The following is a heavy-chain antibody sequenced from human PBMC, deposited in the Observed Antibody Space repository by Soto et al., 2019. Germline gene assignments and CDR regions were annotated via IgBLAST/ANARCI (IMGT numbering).Heavy chain of an antibody. CDR3: LRGEGSSRWPVDY. D-gene: IGHD6-13*01. J-gene: IGHJ4*02. Sequence: SETLSLTCTVSGGSISSYYWSWIRQPPGKGLEWIGYIYYSGSTNYNPSLKSRVTISVDTSKNQFSLKLSSVTAADTAVYCCLRGEGSSRWPVDYWGKGTLVTVYS. CDR2: IYYSGST. CDR1: GGSISSYY. V-gene: IGHV4-59*01.